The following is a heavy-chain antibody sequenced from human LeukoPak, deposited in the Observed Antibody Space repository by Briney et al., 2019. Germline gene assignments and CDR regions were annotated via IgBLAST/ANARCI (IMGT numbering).Heavy chain of an antibody. CDR1: GFTFDDYA. J-gene: IGHJ4*02. CDR2: ISWNSGSI. V-gene: IGHV3-9*01. D-gene: IGHD3-22*01. Sequence: GGSLRLSCAASGFTFDDYAMHWVRQAPGKGLEWVPGISWNSGSIGYADSVKGRFTISRDNAKNSLYLQMNSLRAEDTALYYCAKAFYYDSSGYYDYWGQGTLVTVSS. CDR3: AKAFYYDSSGYYDY.